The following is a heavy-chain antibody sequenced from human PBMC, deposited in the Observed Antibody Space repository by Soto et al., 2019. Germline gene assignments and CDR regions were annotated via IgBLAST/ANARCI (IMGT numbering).Heavy chain of an antibody. CDR2: INHSGST. Sequence: SETLSLTCAVYGGSFSGYYWSWIRQPPGKGLEWIGEINHSGSTNYNPSLKSRVTISVDTSKNHFSLKLSSVTAADTAVYYCARGYYGSPKHYYYYYMDVWGKGTTVTVSS. J-gene: IGHJ6*03. D-gene: IGHD3-10*01. CDR3: ARGYYGSPKHYYYYYMDV. CDR1: GGSFSGYY. V-gene: IGHV4-34*01.